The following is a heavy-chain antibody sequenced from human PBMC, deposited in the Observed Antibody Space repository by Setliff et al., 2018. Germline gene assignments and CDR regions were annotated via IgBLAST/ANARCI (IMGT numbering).Heavy chain of an antibody. D-gene: IGHD3-3*01. J-gene: IGHJ4*02. CDR2: IMQDGGAQ. V-gene: IGHV3-7*03. CDR1: GLTFTNYY. CDR3: ARIFLYGTSWYFDN. Sequence: GSLRLSCAASGLTFTNYYMNWVRQAPGKGLEWVANIMQDGGAQYYLDSVKGRFTVSRDNSNNTLYLHMSSLRAEDTAVYFCARIFLYGTSWYFDNWGQGTLVTVSS.